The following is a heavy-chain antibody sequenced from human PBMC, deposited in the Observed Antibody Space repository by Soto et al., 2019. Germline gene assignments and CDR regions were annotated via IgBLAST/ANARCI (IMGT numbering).Heavy chain of an antibody. V-gene: IGHV1-3*01. CDR2: INPANGNT. CDR3: ARDIVSVGPRANGALDV. CDR1: GFTFSDTL. D-gene: IGHD1-26*01. J-gene: IGHJ3*01. Sequence: QVQLVQSGAELKKPGASVNISCQASGFTFSDTLINWVRQGPGQRLEWMGWINPANGNTRYSESFQGRVTISSLSSASTAYVALSDLTSEDTDVYYCARDIVSVGPRANGALDVWGQGTMITVSS.